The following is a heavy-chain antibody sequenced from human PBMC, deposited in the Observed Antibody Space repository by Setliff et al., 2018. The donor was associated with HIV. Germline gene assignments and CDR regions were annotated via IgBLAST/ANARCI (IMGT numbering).Heavy chain of an antibody. Sequence: PSETLSLTCAVSGDSVSGYYWSWIRQPAGRGLEWIGRVHNSAGSNYNPSLKSRVTMSVDTAKNQLSLKLIAVSAADTAVYYCARDRIEVLADSPHDVFDIWGRGIMVTVSS. CDR2: VHNSAGS. CDR1: GDSVSGYY. V-gene: IGHV4-4*07. J-gene: IGHJ3*02. D-gene: IGHD3-22*01. CDR3: ARDRIEVLADSPHDVFDI.